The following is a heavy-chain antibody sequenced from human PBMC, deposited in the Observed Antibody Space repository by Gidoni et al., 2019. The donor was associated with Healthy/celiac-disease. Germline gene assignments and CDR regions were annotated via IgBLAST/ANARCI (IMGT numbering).Heavy chain of an antibody. J-gene: IGHJ5*02. V-gene: IGHV4-39*01. Sequence: QLQLQESGPGLVKPSETLSLTCTVSGGSISSSSYYWGWIRQPPGKGLEWIGSIYYSGSTYYNPSLKSRVTISVDTSKNQFSLKLSSVTAADTAVYYCARFDYGDYNWFDPWGQGTLVTVSS. CDR3: ARFDYGDYNWFDP. CDR1: GGSISSSSYY. CDR2: IYYSGST. D-gene: IGHD4-17*01.